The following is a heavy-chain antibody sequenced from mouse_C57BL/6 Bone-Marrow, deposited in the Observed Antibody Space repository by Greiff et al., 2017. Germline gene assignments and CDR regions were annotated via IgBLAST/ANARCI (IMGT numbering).Heavy chain of an antibody. Sequence: EVKLVESGGGLVKPGGSLKLSCAASGFTFSDYGMHWVRQAPEKGLEWVAYISSGSSTIYYADTVKGRFTISRDNAKNTLFLQMTSLRSEDTAMYYCARGVRRYAMDYWGQGTSVTVSS. V-gene: IGHV5-17*01. CDR2: ISSGSSTI. CDR3: ARGVRRYAMDY. J-gene: IGHJ4*01. CDR1: GFTFSDYG. D-gene: IGHD2-14*01.